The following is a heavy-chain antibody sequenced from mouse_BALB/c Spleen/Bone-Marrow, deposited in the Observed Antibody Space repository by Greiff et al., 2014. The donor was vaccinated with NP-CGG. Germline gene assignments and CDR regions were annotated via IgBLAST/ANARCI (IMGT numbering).Heavy chain of an antibody. J-gene: IGHJ3*01. CDR2: INPSTGYT. Sequence: QVQLKDSGAELAKPGASVKMSCKASGYTFTSYWMHWVKQRPGQGLEWIGYINPSTGYTEYNQKFKDKATLTADKSSSTAYMQLSSRTSEDSAIYYGERSATMIFAYWGQGTLVTVSA. CDR3: ERSATMIFAY. CDR1: GYTFTSYW. V-gene: IGHV1-7*01. D-gene: IGHD2-4*01.